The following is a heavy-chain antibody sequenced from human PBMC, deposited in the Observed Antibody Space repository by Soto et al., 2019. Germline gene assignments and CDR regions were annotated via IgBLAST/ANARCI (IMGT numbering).Heavy chain of an antibody. CDR3: ARDRSAGNYFYYGMDV. CDR1: GLNFNRNG. J-gene: IGHJ6*02. D-gene: IGHD1-1*01. V-gene: IGHV3-33*01. Sequence: QVQLVESGGGVVQPGRSLRLSCAASGLNFNRNGMHWVRQAPGKGLEWVAVIWYDGSKESYSDSVKGRFTISRDNSKNILYLQMNSVRVEDTAVYFCARDRSAGNYFYYGMDVWGQGTTVTVSS. CDR2: IWYDGSKE.